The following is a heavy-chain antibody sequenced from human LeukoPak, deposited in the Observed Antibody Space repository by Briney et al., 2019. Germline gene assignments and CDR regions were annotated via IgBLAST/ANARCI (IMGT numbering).Heavy chain of an antibody. V-gene: IGHV3-7*04. D-gene: IGHD7-27*01. CDR3: ARGVTHKWGYFDY. CDR2: IKQDGSEK. J-gene: IGHJ4*02. Sequence: PGGSLRLSCAASGFTFSSYWMSWARQAPGKGLEWVANIKQDGSEKYYVDSVKGRFTISRDNAKNSLYLQMNSLRAEDTAVYYCARGVTHKWGYFDYWGQGTLVTVSS. CDR1: GFTFSSYW.